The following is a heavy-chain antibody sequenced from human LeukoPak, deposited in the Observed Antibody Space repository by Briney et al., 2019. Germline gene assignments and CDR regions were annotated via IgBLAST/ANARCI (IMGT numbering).Heavy chain of an antibody. J-gene: IGHJ5*02. V-gene: IGHV3-15*01. CDR1: GFTFSNAW. CDR2: IKSKTDGETT. D-gene: IGHD1-1*01. CDR3: TTSGYT. Sequence: PGGSLRLSCAASGFTFSNAWMSWVRQAPGRGLEWVGRIKSKTDGETTDYAAPVKGRFNISRDDSKNTLFLQMNSLKTEDTALYYCTTSGYTWGQGTLVTVSS.